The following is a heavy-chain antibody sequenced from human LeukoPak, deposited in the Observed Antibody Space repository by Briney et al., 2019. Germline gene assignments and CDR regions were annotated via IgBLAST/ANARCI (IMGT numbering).Heavy chain of an antibody. J-gene: IGHJ6*03. D-gene: IGHD2-15*01. CDR3: AKRGGTESFYYFYYMDV. Sequence: GGSLRLSCAASGFTFSSYDMTWVRQSPGKGLEWVALICRSGGTTYYADSVKGRFTISRDNSKNTLYLQMNSLRAEDTAEYYCAKRGGTESFYYFYYMDVWGKGTTVTVSS. V-gene: IGHV3-23*01. CDR2: ICRSGGTT. CDR1: GFTFSSYD.